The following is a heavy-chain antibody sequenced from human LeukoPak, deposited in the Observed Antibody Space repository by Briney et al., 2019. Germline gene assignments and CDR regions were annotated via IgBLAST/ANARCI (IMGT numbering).Heavy chain of an antibody. CDR2: ISGSGGST. CDR3: ARAGRYDSSGYYAREDDAFDI. Sequence: PGGSLRLSCAASGFTFSSYAMSWVRQAPGKGLEWVSAISGSGGSTYYADSVKGRFTISRDNSKNTLYLQMNSLRAEDTAVYYCARAGRYDSSGYYAREDDAFDIWGQGTMVTVSS. D-gene: IGHD3-22*01. CDR1: GFTFSSYA. J-gene: IGHJ3*02. V-gene: IGHV3-23*01.